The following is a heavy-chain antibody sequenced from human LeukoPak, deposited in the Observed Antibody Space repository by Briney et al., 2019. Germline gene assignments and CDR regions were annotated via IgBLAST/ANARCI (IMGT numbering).Heavy chain of an antibody. D-gene: IGHD5-24*01. CDR1: GFTFSTYS. J-gene: IGHJ6*02. V-gene: IGHV3-30-3*01. Sequence: GGSLRLSCAASGFTFSTYSMHWVRQAPGKGLEWVAVVSHDGGNKYYADSVKGRFTISRDNSKNTLYLQMNSLRAEDTAVYYCARAALGPRRWLHLYGMDVWGQGTTVTVSS. CDR2: VSHDGGNK. CDR3: ARAALGPRRWLHLYGMDV.